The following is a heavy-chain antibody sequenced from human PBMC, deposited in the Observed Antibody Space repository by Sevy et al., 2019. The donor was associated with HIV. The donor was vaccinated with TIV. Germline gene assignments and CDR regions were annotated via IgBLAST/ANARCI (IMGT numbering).Heavy chain of an antibody. J-gene: IGHJ4*02. D-gene: IGHD3-22*01. Sequence: ALVKVSCKASGYTFTSYYMHWVRQAPGQGLEWMGIINPSGGSTSYAQKFQGRVTMTRDTSTSTVYMELSSLRSEDTAVYYCARAKYYHDSSGYYYVSYFDYWGQGTLVTVSS. CDR3: ARAKYYHDSSGYYYVSYFDY. V-gene: IGHV1-46*01. CDR2: INPSGGST. CDR1: GYTFTSYY.